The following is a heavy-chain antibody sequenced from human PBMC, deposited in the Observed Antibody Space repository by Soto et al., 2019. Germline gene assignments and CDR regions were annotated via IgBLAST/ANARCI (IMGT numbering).Heavy chain of an antibody. Sequence: EVQLLESGRGLVQPGGSLRLSCAVSGFTFSNYAVGWVRQAPGMGLEWVSSIFGGGGDTYYTDSVKGRFTISRDSSENTVFLQMNSLRAEDTALYYCAKYGSKSSPHYLDYWGQGTLVTVSS. D-gene: IGHD6-13*01. CDR3: AKYGSKSSPHYLDY. CDR1: GFTFSNYA. CDR2: IFGGGGDT. V-gene: IGHV3-23*01. J-gene: IGHJ4*02.